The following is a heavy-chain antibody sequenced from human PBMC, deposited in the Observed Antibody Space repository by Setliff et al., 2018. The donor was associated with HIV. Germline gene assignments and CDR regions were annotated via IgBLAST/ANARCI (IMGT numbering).Heavy chain of an antibody. CDR2: VYHRGET. Sequence: SETLSLTCDVSGFSMSNFYYWGWIRQPPGKGLELIGSVYHRGETYYKPSLKGRVTISIDSSNSQISLNVTSVTAADTAVYYCTRRDVSPLWFGQFDYWGQGILVTVSS. J-gene: IGHJ4*02. CDR3: TRRDVSPLWFGQFDY. CDR1: GFSMSNFYY. D-gene: IGHD3-10*01. V-gene: IGHV4-38-2*01.